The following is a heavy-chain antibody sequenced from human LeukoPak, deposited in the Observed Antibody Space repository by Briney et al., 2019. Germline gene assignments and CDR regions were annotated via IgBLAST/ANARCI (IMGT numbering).Heavy chain of an antibody. CDR2: IRYDGSNK. CDR3: AKDGSPKHVDFDY. CDR1: GFTFSSYG. V-gene: IGHV3-30*02. D-gene: IGHD3-10*01. Sequence: GGSLRFSCAASGFTFSSYGMHWVRQAPGKGLEWVAFIRYDGSNKYYADSVKGRFTISRDNSKNTLYLQMNSLRAEDTAVYYCAKDGSPKHVDFDYWGQGTLVTVSS. J-gene: IGHJ4*02.